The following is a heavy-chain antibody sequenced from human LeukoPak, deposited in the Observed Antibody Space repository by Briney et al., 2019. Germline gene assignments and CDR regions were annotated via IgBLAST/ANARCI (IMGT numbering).Heavy chain of an antibody. CDR1: GFNFSSYW. CDR3: TRDPPAVAINTYA. CDR2: IYSGGET. Sequence: GGSLRLSCAASGFNFSSYWMHWVRQAPGKGLEWVSLIYSGGETSYADSVKGRFSISRDNSKNTLYLQMNSLRVEDTAVYYCTRDPPAVAINTYAWGQGTLVTVSS. J-gene: IGHJ5*02. D-gene: IGHD6-13*01. V-gene: IGHV3-66*01.